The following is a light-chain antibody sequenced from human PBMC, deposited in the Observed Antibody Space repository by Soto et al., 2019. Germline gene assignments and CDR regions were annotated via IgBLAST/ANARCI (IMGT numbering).Light chain of an antibody. J-gene: IGKJ1*01. V-gene: IGKV1-5*01. CDR2: DAS. CDR3: QQYNSYSWT. CDR1: QSISSW. Sequence: DIQVTQSPPTLSASVGDRVTITCRASQSISSWLAWYQQKPGKAPKLLIYDASSLESGVPSRFSGSGSGTEFTLTISSLQPDDFATYYCQQYNSYSWTFGQGTKVEIK.